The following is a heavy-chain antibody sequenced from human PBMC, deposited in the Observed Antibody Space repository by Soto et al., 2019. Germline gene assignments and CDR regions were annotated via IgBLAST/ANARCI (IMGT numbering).Heavy chain of an antibody. Sequence: PGGSLRLSCAASGFTFSSYGMHWVRQAPGKGLEWVAVIWYDGSNKYYADSVKGRFTISRDNSKNTLYLQMNSLRAEDTAVYYCARDLTPLTVAGPMLFDYWGQGTLVTVSS. D-gene: IGHD6-19*01. J-gene: IGHJ4*02. CDR1: GFTFSSYG. CDR3: ARDLTPLTVAGPMLFDY. V-gene: IGHV3-33*01. CDR2: IWYDGSNK.